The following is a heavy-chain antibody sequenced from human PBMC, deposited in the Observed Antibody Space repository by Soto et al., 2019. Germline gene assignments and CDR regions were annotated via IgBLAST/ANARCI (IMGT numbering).Heavy chain of an antibody. D-gene: IGHD6-13*01. CDR3: ARVRAAAGTIYYYYGMDV. CDR1: GGSFSGYY. V-gene: IGHV4-34*01. CDR2: INHSGST. Sequence: PSATLSLTCAVYGGSFSGYYWSWIRQPPGKGLEWIGEINHSGSTNYNPSLKSRVTISVDTSKNQFSLKLSSVTAADTAVYYCARVRAAAGTIYYYYGMDVWGQGTTVTVSS. J-gene: IGHJ6*02.